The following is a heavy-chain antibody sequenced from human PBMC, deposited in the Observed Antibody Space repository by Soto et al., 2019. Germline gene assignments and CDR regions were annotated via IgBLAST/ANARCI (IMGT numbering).Heavy chain of an antibody. D-gene: IGHD3-22*01. Sequence: GESLNISCQASGYNFTTSYIGWVRQMPGKGLEWMGIIHPGDSDSIYSPSFQGQVTFSADTSITTAYLQWSSLKASDTAIFYCERLAYYYDDTNYYHDVFDLWGQGTLVTVSS. CDR3: ERLAYYYDDTNYYHDVFDL. CDR2: IHPGDSDS. J-gene: IGHJ3*01. CDR1: GYNFTTSY. V-gene: IGHV5-51*01.